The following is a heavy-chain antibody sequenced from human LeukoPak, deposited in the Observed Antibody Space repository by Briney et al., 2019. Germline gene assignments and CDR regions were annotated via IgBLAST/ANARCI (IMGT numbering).Heavy chain of an antibody. CDR2: ISGSGGST. V-gene: IGHV3-23*01. J-gene: IGHJ5*02. CDR3: AKGTHSNSWHWYDP. CDR1: GFTFSSYA. D-gene: IGHD6-13*01. Sequence: PGGSLRLSCAASGFTFSSYAMSWVRQAPGKGLEWVSSISGSGGSTYYADSVKGRFTISRDNSKNTLYLQMNSLRAEDTAVYYCAKGTHSNSWHWYDPWGQGTLVTVSS.